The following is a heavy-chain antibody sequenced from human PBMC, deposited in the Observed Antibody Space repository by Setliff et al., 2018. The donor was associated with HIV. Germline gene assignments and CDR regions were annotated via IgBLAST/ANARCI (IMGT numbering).Heavy chain of an antibody. J-gene: IGHJ4*02. CDR2: TNPSGST. V-gene: IGHV4-34*01. Sequence: SETLSLTCAVYVGSFSGHYWIWIRQPPGKGLEWIGETNPSGSTKYNPSLKSRVTISVDTSKNQFSLKLRSVTAADTAVYYCARVGLSSGYLGGPFGYWGQGTLVTVSS. CDR1: VGSFSGHY. CDR3: ARVGLSSGYLGGPFGY. D-gene: IGHD3-22*01.